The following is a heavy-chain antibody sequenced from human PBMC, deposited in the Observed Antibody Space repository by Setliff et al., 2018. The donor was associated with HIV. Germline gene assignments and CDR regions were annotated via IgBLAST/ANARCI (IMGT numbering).Heavy chain of an antibody. D-gene: IGHD6-13*01. CDR2: ISASGST. J-gene: IGHJ4*02. Sequence: SETLSLTCTVSGGSISTGVYYWSWIRQPADKALEWIGRISASGSTNYNPSLESRVTLSIETSNNQFSLKLTSVTAADTAAYYCARVYSRSWFFFDHWGQGILVTVSS. CDR3: ARVYSRSWFFFDH. CDR1: GGSISTGVYY. V-gene: IGHV4-61*02.